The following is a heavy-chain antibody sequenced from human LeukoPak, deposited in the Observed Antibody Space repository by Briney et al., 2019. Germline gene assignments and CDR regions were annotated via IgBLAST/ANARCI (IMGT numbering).Heavy chain of an antibody. CDR2: ISYDGSNK. V-gene: IGHV3-30-3*01. CDR1: GFTLSSYA. CDR3: ARALDTATNWFDP. J-gene: IGHJ5*02. D-gene: IGHD5-18*01. Sequence: PGRSLRLSCAASGFTLSSYAMHWVRQAPGKGLEWVAVISYDGSNKYYADSVKGRFTISRDNSKNTLYLQMNSLRAEDTAVYYCARALDTATNWFDPWGQGTLVTVSS.